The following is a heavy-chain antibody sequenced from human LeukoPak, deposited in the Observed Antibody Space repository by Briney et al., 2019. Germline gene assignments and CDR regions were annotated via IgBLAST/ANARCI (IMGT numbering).Heavy chain of an antibody. CDR1: GYTLTELS. Sequence: WASVKVSCKVSGYTLTELSMHWVRQAPGKGLEWMGGFGPEDGETIYAQKFQGRVTMTEDTSTDTAYMELSSLRSEDTAVYYCATDRAWSRTYYYYGMDVWGQGTTVTVSS. CDR3: ATDRAWSRTYYYYGMDV. D-gene: IGHD1-1*01. V-gene: IGHV1-24*01. J-gene: IGHJ6*02. CDR2: FGPEDGET.